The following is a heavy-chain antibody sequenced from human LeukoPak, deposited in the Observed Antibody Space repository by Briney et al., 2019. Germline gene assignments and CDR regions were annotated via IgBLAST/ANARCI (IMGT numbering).Heavy chain of an antibody. CDR1: GFTFSSYA. CDR3: AKVEQRGNYYYYYYMDV. V-gene: IGHV3-23*01. J-gene: IGHJ6*03. D-gene: IGHD6-25*01. CDR2: ISGSGGST. Sequence: QTGGSLRLSCAASGFTFSSYAMSWVRQAPGKGLEWVSAISGSGGSTYYADSVKGRFTISRDNSKNTLYLQMNSLRAEDTAVYYCAKVEQRGNYYYYYYMDVWGKGTTVTVSS.